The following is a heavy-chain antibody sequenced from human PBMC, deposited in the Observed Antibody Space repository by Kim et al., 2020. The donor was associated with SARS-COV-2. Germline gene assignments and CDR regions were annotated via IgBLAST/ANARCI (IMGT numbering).Heavy chain of an antibody. J-gene: IGHJ4*02. CDR3: ARDRSVPYGSGEFDY. D-gene: IGHD3-10*01. CDR2: ISYDGSNK. Sequence: GGSLRLSCAASGFTFSSYGMHWVRQAPGKGLEWVAVISYDGSNKYYADSVKGRFTISRDNSKNTLYLQMNSLRAEDTAVYYCARDRSVPYGSGEFDYWGQGTLVTVSS. V-gene: IGHV3-33*05. CDR1: GFTFSSYG.